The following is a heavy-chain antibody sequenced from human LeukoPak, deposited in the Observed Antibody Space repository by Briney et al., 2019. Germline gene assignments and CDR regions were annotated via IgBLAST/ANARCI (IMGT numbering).Heavy chain of an antibody. CDR1: GFTFSDYY. CDR3: ARDHGLF. J-gene: IGHJ4*02. Sequence: GGSLRLSCAASGFTFSDYYMSWIRQAPGKGLEWVSVIYSGGSTYYADSVKGRFTISRDNSKNTLYLQMNSLRAEDTAVYYCARDHGLFRGQGTLVTVSS. CDR2: IYSGGST. V-gene: IGHV3-66*01.